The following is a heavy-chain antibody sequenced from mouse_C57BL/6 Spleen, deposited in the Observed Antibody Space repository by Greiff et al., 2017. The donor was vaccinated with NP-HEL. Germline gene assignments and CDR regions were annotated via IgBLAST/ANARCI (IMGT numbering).Heavy chain of an antibody. D-gene: IGHD2-3*01. CDR1: GFSLTSYG. CDR3: AKNSDGYYTWFAY. J-gene: IGHJ3*01. Sequence: VKLQQSGPGLVQPSQSLSITCTVSGFSLTSYGVHWVRQSPGKGLEWLGVIWRGGSTDYNAAFMSRLSITKDNSKSQVFFKMNSLQADDTAIYYCAKNSDGYYTWFAYWGQGTLVTVSA. V-gene: IGHV2-5*01. CDR2: IWRGGST.